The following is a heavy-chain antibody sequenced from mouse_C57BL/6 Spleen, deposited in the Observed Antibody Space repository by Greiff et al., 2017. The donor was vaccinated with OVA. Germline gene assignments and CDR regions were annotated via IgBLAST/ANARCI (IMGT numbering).Heavy chain of an antibody. CDR1: GFSFNTYA. Sequence: DVKLVESGGGLVQPKGSLKLSCAASGFSFNTYAMNWVRQAPGKGLEWVARIRSKSNNYATYYADSVKDRFTISRDDSESMLYLQMNNLKTEDTAMYYCVRHQGYWAEDFDVWGTGTTVTVSS. D-gene: IGHD4-1*01. CDR3: VRHQGYWAEDFDV. V-gene: IGHV10-1*01. J-gene: IGHJ1*03. CDR2: IRSKSNNYAT.